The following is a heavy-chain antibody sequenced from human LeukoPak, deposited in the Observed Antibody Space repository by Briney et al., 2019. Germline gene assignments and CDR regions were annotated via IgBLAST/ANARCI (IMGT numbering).Heavy chain of an antibody. CDR2: IWFDGTNK. CDR3: ARRLYCSGTNCYTGPDAFDL. V-gene: IGHV3-33*01. CDR1: GFAFSSYG. D-gene: IGHD2-2*02. J-gene: IGHJ3*01. Sequence: QSGGSLRLSCAASGFAFSSYGMHWVRQAPGKGLEGVAVIWFDGTNKYYADSVKGRFTISRDNSKHALYLQMNSLRAEDTAVYYCARRLYCSGTNCYTGPDAFDLWGQGTMVTVSS.